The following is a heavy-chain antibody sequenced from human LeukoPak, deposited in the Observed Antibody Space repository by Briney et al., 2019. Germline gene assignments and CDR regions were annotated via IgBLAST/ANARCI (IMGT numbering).Heavy chain of an antibody. CDR2: ISSSSETK. Sequence: GGTLSLSCAASGFTFTTYSMKWVRQATGKGLEWISYISSSSETKSCADSVKGRYTISRDNAKNSLYLQTDSLRAEDAAVDYCVKDLAYWGQGTLVTVSS. CDR1: GFTFTTYS. J-gene: IGHJ4*02. CDR3: VKDLAY. V-gene: IGHV3-48*01. D-gene: IGHD2-21*01.